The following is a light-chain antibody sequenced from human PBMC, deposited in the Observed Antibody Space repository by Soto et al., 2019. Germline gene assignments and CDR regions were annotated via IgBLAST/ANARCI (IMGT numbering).Light chain of an antibody. CDR3: QQYGSSPRT. Sequence: EVVLTQSPGTLSLSPGERATLSCRASQSVTSYLAWYQQKPGQAPRLLIYGASSRATGIPARFSGSGSGTDFTLTISRLEPEDLAVYYCQQYGSSPRTFGQGTKVEIK. CDR1: QSVTSY. V-gene: IGKV3-20*01. J-gene: IGKJ1*01. CDR2: GAS.